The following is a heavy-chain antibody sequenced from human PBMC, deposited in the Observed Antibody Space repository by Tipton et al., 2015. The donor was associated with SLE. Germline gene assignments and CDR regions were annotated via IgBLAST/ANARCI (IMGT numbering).Heavy chain of an antibody. Sequence: TLSLTCNVSGGSIRSHYWSWIRQSPGKGLEWIGYVRYSRNTNYNSSLKSRVTISVDTSKNQFSLKLNSVTAADTVVYYCARDQGWLQFGFDYWGQGTLVTVSS. D-gene: IGHD5-24*01. V-gene: IGHV4-59*11. CDR3: ARDQGWLQFGFDY. CDR1: GGSIRSHY. CDR2: VRYSRNT. J-gene: IGHJ4*02.